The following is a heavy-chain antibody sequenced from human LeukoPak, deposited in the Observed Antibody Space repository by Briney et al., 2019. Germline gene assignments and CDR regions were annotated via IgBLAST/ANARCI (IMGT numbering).Heavy chain of an antibody. CDR3: ARDREYSYGAYFDY. D-gene: IGHD5-18*01. Sequence: SVKVSCKASGGTFSSYAISWVRQAPGQGLEWMGGIIPIFGTANYAQKFQGRVTITADESTSTAYMELSSLRSEDTAVYYRARDREYSYGAYFDYWGQGTLVTVSS. CDR2: IIPIFGTA. CDR1: GGTFSSYA. V-gene: IGHV1-69*13. J-gene: IGHJ4*02.